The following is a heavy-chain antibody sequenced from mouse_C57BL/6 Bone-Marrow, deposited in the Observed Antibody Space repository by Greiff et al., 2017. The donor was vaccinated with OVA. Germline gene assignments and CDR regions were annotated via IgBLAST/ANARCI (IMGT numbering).Heavy chain of an antibody. V-gene: IGHV5-15*01. Sequence: EVKLVESGGGLVQPGGSLKLSCAASGFTFSDYGMAWVRQAPRKGPEWVAFISNLAYSIYYADTVTGRFTISRENAKNTLYLEMSRLRSEDTAMYYCARHGYYGSSFWYFDVWGTGTTVTVSS. CDR3: ARHGYYGSSFWYFDV. D-gene: IGHD1-1*01. CDR2: ISNLAYSI. J-gene: IGHJ1*03. CDR1: GFTFSDYG.